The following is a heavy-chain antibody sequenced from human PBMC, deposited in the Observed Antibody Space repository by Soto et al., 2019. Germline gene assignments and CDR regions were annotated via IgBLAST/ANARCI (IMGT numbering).Heavy chain of an antibody. CDR1: GGSISSYY. CDR3: ARQARTGTTYNWFDP. Sequence: PSETLSLTCTVSGGSISSYYWSWIRQPPGKGLEWIGYIYYRGSTNYNPSLKSRVTISVATSKNQFSLNLRSVTAADTAVYYCARQARTGTTYNWFDPWGQGTLVTVSS. CDR2: IYYRGST. D-gene: IGHD1-1*01. J-gene: IGHJ5*02. V-gene: IGHV4-59*08.